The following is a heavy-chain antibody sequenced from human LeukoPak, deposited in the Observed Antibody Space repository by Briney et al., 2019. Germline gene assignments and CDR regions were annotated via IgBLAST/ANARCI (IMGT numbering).Heavy chain of an antibody. CDR3: ARYSAVTTPFDY. V-gene: IGHV3-23*01. J-gene: IGHJ4*02. CDR1: GFTFNNYA. CDR2: ISSSGGNT. D-gene: IGHD4-17*01. Sequence: PGGSLRLSCAASGFTFNNYAMSWVRQAPGKGLEWVSTISSSGGNTYYADSVKGRFTISRDNSKNTLYLQMNSLRAEDTAVYYCARYSAVTTPFDYWGQGTLVTVSS.